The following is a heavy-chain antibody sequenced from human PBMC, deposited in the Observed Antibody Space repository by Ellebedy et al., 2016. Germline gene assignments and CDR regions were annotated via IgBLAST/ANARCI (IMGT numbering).Heavy chain of an antibody. CDR2: ISDRGST. J-gene: IGHJ4*02. Sequence: SETLSLTCTVSGGSISSGGYYWSWIRQHPGKGLEWIGYISDRGSTFYNPSLKSRVTISVDKSKNQFSLKLSSVTAADTAVYYCARVMVRGVMYFDYWGQGTLVTVSS. CDR1: GGSISSGGYY. D-gene: IGHD3-10*01. V-gene: IGHV4-31*03. CDR3: ARVMVRGVMYFDY.